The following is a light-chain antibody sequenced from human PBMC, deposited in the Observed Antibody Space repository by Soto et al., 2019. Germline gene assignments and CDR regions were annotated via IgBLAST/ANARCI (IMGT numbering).Light chain of an antibody. V-gene: IGKV3-15*01. CDR1: QSVSSN. CDR3: HQYNNWPPWT. CDR2: RAS. J-gene: IGKJ1*01. Sequence: EIVMTQSPATLSVSPGERATLSCRASQSVSSNLAWYQQKPGQAPRLLIYRASTRATGIPARFSGSGSGTEFTLTISSLQSEDFAVYYCHQYNNWPPWTFGQGTKVEIK.